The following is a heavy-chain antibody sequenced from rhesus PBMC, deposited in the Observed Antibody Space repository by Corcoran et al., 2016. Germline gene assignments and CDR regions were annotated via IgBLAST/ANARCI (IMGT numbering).Heavy chain of an antibody. V-gene: IGHV4S12*01. CDR3: ARDYYSGSYPYYFDY. CDR2: IYSTSEST. CDR1: GGTISSGYYY. J-gene: IGHJ4*01. D-gene: IGHD3-16*01. Sequence: QVQLQESGPGVVKPSETLSLTCAVSGGTISSGYYYWSWIRQPPGKGLEWIGGIYSTSESTNYNPSLKTRVTISKDTSKNQFSLKLSSVTATDTAMYYCARDYYSGSYPYYFDYWGQGVLVTVPS.